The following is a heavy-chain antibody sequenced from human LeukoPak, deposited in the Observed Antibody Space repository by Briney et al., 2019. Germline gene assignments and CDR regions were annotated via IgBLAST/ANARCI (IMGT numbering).Heavy chain of an antibody. D-gene: IGHD1-20*01. Sequence: PSETLSLTCTVSGGSISSGSYYWSWIRQPAGKGLEWIGRVYTSGSTNYNPSLKSRVTISVDTSKNQFSLKLSSVTAADTAVYYCARSASITGTRFYYHYGMDVWGQGTTVTVSS. CDR2: VYTSGST. V-gene: IGHV4-61*02. CDR3: ARSASITGTRFYYHYGMDV. J-gene: IGHJ6*02. CDR1: GGSISSGSYY.